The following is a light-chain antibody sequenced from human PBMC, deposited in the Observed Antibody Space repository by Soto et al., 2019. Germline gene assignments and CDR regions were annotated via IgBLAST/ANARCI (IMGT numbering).Light chain of an antibody. V-gene: IGKV3-11*01. CDR1: QTFSSH. CDR2: DAS. Sequence: EIVLTQSPATLSLSPGERATLSCRASQTFSSHLAWYQQKPGQAPRLLIYDASKRATGIPARFSGRGSGTDFTLTISSLEPEDFAVYYCHQRSNWPPEITFGQGTRLEIK. J-gene: IGKJ5*01. CDR3: HQRSNWPPEIT.